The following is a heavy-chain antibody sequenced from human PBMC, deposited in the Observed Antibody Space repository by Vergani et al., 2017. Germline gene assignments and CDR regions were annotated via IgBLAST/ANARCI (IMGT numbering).Heavy chain of an antibody. Sequence: QVQLVQSGAEVKKPGASVKVSCKTSGYIFSDYYIHWVRQAPGQGLEWVGWFNTSGGNIDCAQKFQGRVTMTKDSSISTAYMELSRLRSDDTAVYYCARGQWLPTLSFDYWGQGTLVTVSS. J-gene: IGHJ4*02. D-gene: IGHD6-19*01. CDR2: FNTSGGNI. CDR1: GYIFSDYY. V-gene: IGHV1-2*02. CDR3: ARGQWLPTLSFDY.